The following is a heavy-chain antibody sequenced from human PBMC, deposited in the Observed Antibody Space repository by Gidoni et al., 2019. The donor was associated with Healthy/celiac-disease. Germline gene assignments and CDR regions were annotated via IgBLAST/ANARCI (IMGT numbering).Heavy chain of an antibody. D-gene: IGHD2-2*01. Sequence: EVQLLESGGGLVQPGGSLRLSCAASGFTFSSYAMSWVRQAPGKGLEWVSAISGSGGSTYYADSVKGRFTISRDNSKNTLYLQMNSLRAEDTAVYYCAKDRSRIPLKGHAPPDYWGQGTLVTVSS. CDR2: ISGSGGST. J-gene: IGHJ4*02. V-gene: IGHV3-23*01. CDR3: AKDRSRIPLKGHAPPDY. CDR1: GFTFSSYA.